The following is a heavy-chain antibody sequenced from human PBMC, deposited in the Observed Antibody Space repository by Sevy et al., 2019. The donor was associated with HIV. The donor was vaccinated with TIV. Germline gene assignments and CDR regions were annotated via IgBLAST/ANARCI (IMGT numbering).Heavy chain of an antibody. CDR1: GFTFNKYW. V-gene: IGHV3-7*03. CDR2: INQDGGER. CDR3: ARDMWAQQEGDAFDI. Sequence: GGSLRLSCAASGFTFNKYWMTWVRQTPGKGLEWVADINQDGGERRYVNSVKGRFTISRDNAKKSVYRQMNSLRADDTAVYFCARDMWAQQEGDAFDIWGQGTMVTVSS. D-gene: IGHD6-13*01. J-gene: IGHJ3*02.